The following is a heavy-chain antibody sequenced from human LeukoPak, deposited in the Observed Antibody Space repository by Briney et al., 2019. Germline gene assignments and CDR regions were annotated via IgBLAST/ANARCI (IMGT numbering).Heavy chain of an antibody. J-gene: IGHJ4*02. Sequence: GGSLRLSCAASGFTVSSNYMSWVRQAPGKGLEWVSVIYSGGSTYYADSVKGRFTISRDNSKNTLYLQMNSLRAEDTAVYYCARKGGIAAAKVPYYFDYWGQGTLVTVSS. CDR3: ARKGGIAAAKVPYYFDY. D-gene: IGHD6-13*01. V-gene: IGHV3-66*01. CDR1: GFTVSSNY. CDR2: IYSGGST.